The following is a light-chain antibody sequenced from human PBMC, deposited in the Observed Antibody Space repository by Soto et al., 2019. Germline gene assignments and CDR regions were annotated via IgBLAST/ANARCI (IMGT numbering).Light chain of an antibody. J-gene: IGLJ1*01. Sequence: ALTQPASVSGSPGQSITISCTGTSSDVGGYNYVSWYQQHPGKAPKLMIYEVSNRPSGVSNRFSGSKSGNTASLTISGLQAEDEADYYCSSYTSSSTLEVFGNGTKVTVL. CDR2: EVS. V-gene: IGLV2-14*01. CDR1: SSDVGGYNY. CDR3: SSYTSSSTLEV.